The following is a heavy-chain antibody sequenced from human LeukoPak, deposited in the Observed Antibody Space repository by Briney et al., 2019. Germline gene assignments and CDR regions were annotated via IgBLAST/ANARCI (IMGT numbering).Heavy chain of an antibody. CDR3: ARDQDWYSGSYYDY. D-gene: IGHD1-26*01. CDR1: GFTFSSYD. V-gene: IGHV3-53*01. Sequence: TGGSLRLSCAASGFTFSSYDMTWVRQAPGRGLEWVSVIYSGGSTYYADSVKGRFTISRDNSKNTLYLQMNSLRAEDTAVYYCARDQDWYSGSYYDYWGLGTLVTVSS. J-gene: IGHJ4*02. CDR2: IYSGGST.